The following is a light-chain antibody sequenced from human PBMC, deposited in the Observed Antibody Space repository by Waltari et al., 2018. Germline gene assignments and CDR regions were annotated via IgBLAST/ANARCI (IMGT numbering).Light chain of an antibody. J-gene: IGKJ2*01. CDR1: QAINVF. Sequence: DIQMTQSPSVMYASVGDRVTITCRASQAINVFAGWFQQRPGEAPRRLIYAASTLQIGVPSRFSGSGYGTEFTRTISSLQPEDFATYYCLQHKTYPHAFGQGTRVEIK. CDR3: LQHKTYPHA. V-gene: IGKV1-17*03. CDR2: AAS.